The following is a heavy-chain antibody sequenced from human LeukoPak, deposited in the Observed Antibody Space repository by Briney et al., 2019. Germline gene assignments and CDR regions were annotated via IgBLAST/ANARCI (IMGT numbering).Heavy chain of an antibody. V-gene: IGHV1-24*01. Sequence: ASVKVSCKVSGYTLTELSMHWVREAPGKGLEWRGGFEPEDGETIYAQRFQGRVTMTEDTSTDTAYMELSSLRSEDTAVYYCATGGLDYVGDQNFDYWGQGTLVTVSS. D-gene: IGHD4-17*01. CDR2: FEPEDGET. CDR1: GYTLTELS. CDR3: ATGGLDYVGDQNFDY. J-gene: IGHJ4*02.